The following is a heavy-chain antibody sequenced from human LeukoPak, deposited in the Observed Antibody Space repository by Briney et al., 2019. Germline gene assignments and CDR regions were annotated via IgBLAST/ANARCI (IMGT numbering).Heavy chain of an antibody. CDR1: GYTLTSYG. Sequence: ASVKVSCKASGYTLTSYGFSWVRQAPGQGLEWMGWIRAYNGDTNYPQNLQDRVTMTISTSTTTAYMELRSLRSDDTAVYYCARGGNYYGSGTHGPYWFDPWGQGTLVTVSS. D-gene: IGHD3-10*01. V-gene: IGHV1-18*01. CDR2: IRAYNGDT. J-gene: IGHJ5*02. CDR3: ARGGNYYGSGTHGPYWFDP.